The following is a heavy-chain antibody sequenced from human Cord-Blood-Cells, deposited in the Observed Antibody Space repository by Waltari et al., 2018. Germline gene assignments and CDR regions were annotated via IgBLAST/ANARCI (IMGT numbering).Heavy chain of an antibody. CDR1: VGSFSGYY. D-gene: IGHD6-6*01. CDR2: INHSGST. V-gene: IGHV4-34*01. Sequence: QVQLQQWGAGLLKPSETLSLTCAVYVGSFSGYYWSWIRQPPGKGLEWIGEINHSGSTNYNPSLKSRVTISVDTSKNQFSLKLSSVTAADTAVYYCARVCSSSGGTDYWGQGTLVTVSS. CDR3: ARVCSSSGGTDY. J-gene: IGHJ4*02.